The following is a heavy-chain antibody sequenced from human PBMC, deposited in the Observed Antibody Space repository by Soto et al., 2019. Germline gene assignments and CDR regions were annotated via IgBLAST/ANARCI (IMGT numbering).Heavy chain of an antibody. CDR2: IKEDGGED. CDR3: AREGQSSYCGPTTCYFFGLDV. D-gene: IGHD2-2*01. V-gene: IGHV3-7*01. J-gene: IGHJ6*02. CDR1: GFTFSKYW. Sequence: GGSLRLSCEASGFTFSKYWMTWVRQAPGKGLEWVANIKEDGGEDYYADSVKGRFTISRDNAKNSLFMQLSSLGVEDTATCYCAREGQSSYCGPTTCYFFGLDVWGRGTTVTVSS.